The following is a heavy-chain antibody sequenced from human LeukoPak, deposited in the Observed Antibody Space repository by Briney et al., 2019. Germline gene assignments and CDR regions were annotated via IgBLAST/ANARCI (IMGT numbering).Heavy chain of an antibody. CDR3: ARVSIAARSPYYYGVDV. V-gene: IGHV1-69*13. CDR1: GGTFSSYA. D-gene: IGHD6-6*01. J-gene: IGHJ6*02. CDR2: IIPIFGTA. Sequence: ASVKVSCKASGGTFSSYAISWVRQAPGQGLEWMGGIIPIFGTANYAQKFQGRVTIIADESTSTAYMELSSLRSEDTAVYYCARVSIAARSPYYYGVDVWGQGTTVTVSS.